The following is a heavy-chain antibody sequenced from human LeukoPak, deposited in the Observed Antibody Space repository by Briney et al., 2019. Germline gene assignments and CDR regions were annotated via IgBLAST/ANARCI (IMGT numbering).Heavy chain of an antibody. J-gene: IGHJ4*02. D-gene: IGHD3-22*01. V-gene: IGHV3-21*04. CDR1: GFTFSNYN. CDR2: ITSSSSYK. Sequence: GGSLRLSCAAPGFTFSNYNMNWVRQAPGKGLEWISSITSSSSYKFYADSVKGRFTISRDNAKNSLYLQMNSLRAEDTALYYCARNFGGGDSSGPYYWGQGTLVTVSS. CDR3: ARNFGGGDSSGPYY.